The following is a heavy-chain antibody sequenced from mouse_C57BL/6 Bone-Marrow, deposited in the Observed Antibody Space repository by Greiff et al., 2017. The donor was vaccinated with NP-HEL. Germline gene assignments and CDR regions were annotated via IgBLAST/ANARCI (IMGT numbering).Heavy chain of an antibody. D-gene: IGHD1-1*01. CDR3: AREGIYYYGSSHYFDY. J-gene: IGHJ2*01. V-gene: IGHV3-6*01. CDR2: ISYDGSN. Sequence: ESGPGLVKPSQSLSLTCSVTGYSITSGYYWNWIRQFPGNKLEWMGYISYDGSNNYNPSLKNRISITRDTSKNQFFLKLNSVTTEDTATYYCAREGIYYYGSSHYFDYWGQGTTLTVSS. CDR1: GYSITSGYY.